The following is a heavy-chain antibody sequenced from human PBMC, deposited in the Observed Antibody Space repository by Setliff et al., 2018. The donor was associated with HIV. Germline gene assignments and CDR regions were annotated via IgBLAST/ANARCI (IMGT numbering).Heavy chain of an antibody. J-gene: IGHJ4*02. CDR3: ARDVSWRVRTYIDY. V-gene: IGHV3-11*04. CDR2: ISSSDTI. Sequence: GGSLRLSCAASGFTFSDYYMSWIRQAPGKGLEWVSYISSSDTIYYADSVKGRFTISRDNAKNSLYLQMNSLTAEDTAVYYCARDVSWRVRTYIDYWGQGALVTVSS. CDR1: GFTFSDYY. D-gene: IGHD3-3*01.